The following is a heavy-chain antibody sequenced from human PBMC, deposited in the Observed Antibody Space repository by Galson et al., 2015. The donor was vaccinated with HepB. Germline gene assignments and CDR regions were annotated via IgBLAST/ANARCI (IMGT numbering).Heavy chain of an antibody. J-gene: IGHJ5*02. CDR3: VTDFPWAATIP. D-gene: IGHD6-13*01. Sequence: SVKVSCKVSGYTLSDLSMYWVRQPPGKGLEWMGGFDPEDGETVYSQKFQGRVTMIEDTSTDTAYMELSSLRSEDTAVYYCVTDFPWAATIPRGQGTLVTVSS. CDR1: GYTLSDLS. CDR2: FDPEDGET. V-gene: IGHV1-24*01.